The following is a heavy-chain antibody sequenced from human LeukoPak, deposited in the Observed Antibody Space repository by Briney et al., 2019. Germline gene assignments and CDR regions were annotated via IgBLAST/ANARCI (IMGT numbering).Heavy chain of an antibody. D-gene: IGHD5-12*01. V-gene: IGHV3-74*01. J-gene: IGHJ4*02. CDR1: GYSFSSYW. Sequence: GESLKISCKGSGYSFSSYWMHWVRQAPGKGLVWVSRINSDGSSTADSVKGRFTISRDNAKSTLYLQMNSLRVEDTAVYYCARVRDYSGYDFDYWGQGTLVTVSS. CDR3: ARVRDYSGYDFDY. CDR2: INSDGSST.